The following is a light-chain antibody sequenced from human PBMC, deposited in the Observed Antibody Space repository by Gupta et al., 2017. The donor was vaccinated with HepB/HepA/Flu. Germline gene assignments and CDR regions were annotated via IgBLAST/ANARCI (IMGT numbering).Light chain of an antibody. Sequence: EIIITQSPATLSVSPGETVILSCRASQSVSRKLAWYQQKLGQAPRRLIYDASTRTTDNPARFSGSGSGTEFTITISSLQSEDFAIYYCQHYNSWPPYAFGQGTKLEIK. J-gene: IGKJ2*01. CDR2: DAS. CDR3: QHYNSWPPYA. V-gene: IGKV3-15*01. CDR1: QSVSRK.